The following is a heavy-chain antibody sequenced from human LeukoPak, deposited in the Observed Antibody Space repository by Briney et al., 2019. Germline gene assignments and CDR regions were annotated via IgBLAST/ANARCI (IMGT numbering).Heavy chain of an antibody. CDR2: ISSSSSTI. D-gene: IGHD5-18*01. CDR3: ARERQLYLGDAFDI. J-gene: IGHJ3*02. Sequence: TGVSLRLSCAASGFTFSSYSMNWVRQAPGKGLEWVSYISSSSSTIYYADSVKGRFTISRDNAKNSLYLQMNSLRAEDTAVYYCARERQLYLGDAFDIWGQGTMATVSS. CDR1: GFTFSSYS. V-gene: IGHV3-48*01.